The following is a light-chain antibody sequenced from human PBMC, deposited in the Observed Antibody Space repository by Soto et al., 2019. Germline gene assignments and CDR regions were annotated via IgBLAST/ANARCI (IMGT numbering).Light chain of an antibody. J-gene: IGKJ5*01. CDR2: GAS. Sequence: EIVMTQSPATLSVSPGERATLSCRASQSVKTNLARYQQKPGQPPRLLIYGASTRATGIPARFSGSGSGTEFTLTISILQSEDFAVYYWQQYNNWPPITYGQGKRLEI. CDR3: QQYNNWPPIT. V-gene: IGKV3-15*01. CDR1: QSVKTN.